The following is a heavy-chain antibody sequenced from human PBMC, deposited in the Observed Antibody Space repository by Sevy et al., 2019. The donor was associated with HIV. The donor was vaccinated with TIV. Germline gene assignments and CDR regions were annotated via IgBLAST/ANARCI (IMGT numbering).Heavy chain of an antibody. CDR1: GFTFSSYW. CDR3: VRVPGKYYFDY. Sequence: GGSLRLSCAASGFTFSSYWMHWVRQPPGKGLVWVSRINIDGTTTHYADSVKGGFTISRDNAKNTLYLQMNSLRPEDTAVYYCVRVPGKYYFDYWGQGTLVTGSS. CDR2: INIDGTTT. V-gene: IGHV3-74*01. J-gene: IGHJ4*02.